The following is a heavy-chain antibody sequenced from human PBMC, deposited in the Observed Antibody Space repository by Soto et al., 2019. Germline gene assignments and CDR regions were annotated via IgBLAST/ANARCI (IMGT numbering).Heavy chain of an antibody. CDR2: IYWNDDK. V-gene: IGHV2-5*01. Sequence: SGATLMNPTQTLTLTCTSSGFSHNKDGVTVSWIRQPPGQALEWLALIYWNDDKRYTSSRKKRLTVTKDTSKNQVSLTMTNMNPVDTATYYCAHSHFEILTGPFDSWGQGALVPVSS. CDR1: GFSHNKDGVT. J-gene: IGHJ5*01. D-gene: IGHD3-9*01. CDR3: AHSHFEILTGPFDS.